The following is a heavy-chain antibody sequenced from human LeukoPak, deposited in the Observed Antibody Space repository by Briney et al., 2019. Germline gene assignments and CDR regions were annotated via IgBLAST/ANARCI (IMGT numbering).Heavy chain of an antibody. CDR3: ARGFRYSSSWALEGYYYYMDV. CDR2: INHSGST. J-gene: IGHJ6*03. V-gene: IGHV4-34*01. CDR1: GGSFSGYY. D-gene: IGHD6-13*01. Sequence: PSETLSLTCAVYGGSFSGYYWSWIRQPPGKGLEWIGEINHSGSTNYNPSLKSRVTISVDTSKNQFSLKLSSVTAADTAVYYCARGFRYSSSWALEGYYYYMDVWGKGITVTVSS.